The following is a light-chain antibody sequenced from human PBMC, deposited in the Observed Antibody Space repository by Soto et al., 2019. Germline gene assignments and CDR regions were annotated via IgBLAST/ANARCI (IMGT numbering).Light chain of an antibody. CDR2: GAF. J-gene: IGKJ3*01. V-gene: IGKV1-33*01. CDR3: QHFDHLPL. CDR1: HDIGNY. Sequence: DIQMTQSPPYLSASIGDRVTITCQASHDIGNYLNWYQHKPGKAPNLVIYGAFNLETWVPSRFSGGGSGTDFTFTISSLRPEDIATYYCQHFDHLPLFGPGTKVDF.